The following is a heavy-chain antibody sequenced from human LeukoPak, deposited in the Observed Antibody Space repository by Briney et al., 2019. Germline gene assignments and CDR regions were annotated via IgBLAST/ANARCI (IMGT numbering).Heavy chain of an antibody. CDR2: ISGSGGST. V-gene: IGHV3-23*01. CDR3: AKDGGYYDSSGTPDY. J-gene: IGHJ4*02. D-gene: IGHD3-22*01. Sequence: GGSLRLSCAASGFTFSSYAMSWVRQAAGKGLEWVSAISGSGGSTYYADSVKGRFTISRDNSKNTLYLQMNSLRAEDTAVYYCAKDGGYYDSSGTPDYWGQGTLVTVSS. CDR1: GFTFSSYA.